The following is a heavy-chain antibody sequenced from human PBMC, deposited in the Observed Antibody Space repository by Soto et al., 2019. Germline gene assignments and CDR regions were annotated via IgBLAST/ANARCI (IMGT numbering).Heavy chain of an antibody. Sequence: GGSLRLSCSASGFTFSSYAMHWVRQAPGKGLEYVSAISSNGGSTYYADSVKGRFTISRDNSKNTLYLQMSSLRAEDTAVYYCVSEYPDCSSTSCYASFDYWGKGTLVTVSS. CDR2: ISSNGGST. CDR1: GFTFSSYA. J-gene: IGHJ4*02. CDR3: VSEYPDCSSTSCYASFDY. V-gene: IGHV3-64D*08. D-gene: IGHD2-2*01.